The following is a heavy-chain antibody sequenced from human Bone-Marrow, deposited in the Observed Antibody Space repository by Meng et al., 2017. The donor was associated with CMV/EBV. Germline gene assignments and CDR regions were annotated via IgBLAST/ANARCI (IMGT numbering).Heavy chain of an antibody. D-gene: IGHD7-27*01. CDR3: ARDGDRHYWGYKGYGMDV. CDR1: GFTFSSYA. CDR2: ISVSGDST. V-gene: IGHV3-23*01. J-gene: IGHJ6*02. Sequence: GESLKISCAASGFTFSSYAMHWVRQAPGKGLEWVSAISVSGDSTYYADSVKGRFTISRDNAKKTLHLQMNSLRSGDTAVYYCARDGDRHYWGYKGYGMDVWSRGNTVNVSS.